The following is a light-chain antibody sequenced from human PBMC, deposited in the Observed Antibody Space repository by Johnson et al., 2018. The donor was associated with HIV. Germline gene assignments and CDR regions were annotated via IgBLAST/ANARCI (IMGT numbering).Light chain of an antibody. J-gene: IGLJ1*01. CDR2: ENN. CDR3: GTWETGLSAYV. CDR1: NSNIGYNS. V-gene: IGLV1-51*02. Sequence: QSVLTQPPSVSAAPGQRVTISCSGNNSNIGYNSVSWYQQVPGAAPKLLIYENNKRPSGIPDRFSGSKSDTSATLAITGLQTGDEAEYYCGTWETGLSAYVFGTGTKVTVL.